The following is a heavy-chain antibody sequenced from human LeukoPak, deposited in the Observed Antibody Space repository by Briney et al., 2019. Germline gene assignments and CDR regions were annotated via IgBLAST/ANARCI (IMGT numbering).Heavy chain of an antibody. Sequence: PGGSLRLSCAASGFTFSSYEMNWVRQAPGKGLEWVSYISNSGTTIYYADSVKGRFTISRDNAKKSLYLQMNSLRAEDTAVYYCARVLGSYALDYWGQGTLVTVSS. CDR2: ISNSGTTI. D-gene: IGHD3-10*01. CDR3: ARVLGSYALDY. CDR1: GFTFSSYE. J-gene: IGHJ4*02. V-gene: IGHV3-48*03.